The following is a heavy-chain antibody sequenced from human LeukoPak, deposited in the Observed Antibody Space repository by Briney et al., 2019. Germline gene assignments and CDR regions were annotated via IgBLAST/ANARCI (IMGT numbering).Heavy chain of an antibody. CDR1: GFTFSSYA. Sequence: PGGSLRLSCAASGFTFSSYAMHWVRQAPGKGLEWVAVISYDGSNKYYADSVKGRFTISRDNSKNTLYLQMNSLRAEDTAVYYCARDLFISLVPAAIMPWQGIDYWGQGTLVTVSS. J-gene: IGHJ4*02. CDR2: ISYDGSNK. CDR3: ARDLFISLVPAAIMPWQGIDY. D-gene: IGHD2-2*01. V-gene: IGHV3-30-3*01.